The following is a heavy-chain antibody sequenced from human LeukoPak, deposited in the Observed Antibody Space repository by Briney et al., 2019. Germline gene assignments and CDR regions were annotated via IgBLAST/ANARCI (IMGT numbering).Heavy chain of an antibody. CDR1: GYTFTSYG. CDR2: INPSGGST. V-gene: IGHV1-46*01. D-gene: IGHD1-26*01. CDR3: ARAWSYHRPIDY. Sequence: GASVKVSCKASGYTFTSYGISWVRQAPGQGLEWMGIINPSGGSTNYAQKFQGRVTMTRDTSTSTVYMELSSLRSEDTAVYYCARAWSYHRPIDYWGQGTLVTVSS. J-gene: IGHJ4*02.